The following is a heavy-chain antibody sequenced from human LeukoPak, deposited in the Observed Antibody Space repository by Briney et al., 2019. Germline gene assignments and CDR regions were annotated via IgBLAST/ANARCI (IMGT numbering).Heavy chain of an antibody. CDR3: AKDRRTYYYYYMDV. V-gene: IGHV3-43*02. CDR1: GFTFDDYA. J-gene: IGHJ6*03. D-gene: IGHD1-7*01. Sequence: PGGSLRLSCAASGFTFDDYAMHWVRQAPGKGLGWVSLISGDGGSTYYADSVRGRFTISRDNSKNSLYLQMTSLRTEDTALYYCAKDRRTYYYYYMDVWGKGTTVTVSS. CDR2: ISGDGGST.